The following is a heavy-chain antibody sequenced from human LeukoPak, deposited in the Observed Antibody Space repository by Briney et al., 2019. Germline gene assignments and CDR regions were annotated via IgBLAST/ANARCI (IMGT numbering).Heavy chain of an antibody. CDR2: ISYDGSNK. D-gene: IGHD5-12*01. CDR3: AREHSGYYFDY. Sequence: GRSLRLSCPASGFTFSSYAMHWVRQAPGKGLEWVAVISYDGSNKYYADSVKGRFTISRDNSKNTLYLQMNSLRAEDTAVYYCAREHSGYYFDYWGQGTLVTVSS. V-gene: IGHV3-30*04. J-gene: IGHJ4*02. CDR1: GFTFSSYA.